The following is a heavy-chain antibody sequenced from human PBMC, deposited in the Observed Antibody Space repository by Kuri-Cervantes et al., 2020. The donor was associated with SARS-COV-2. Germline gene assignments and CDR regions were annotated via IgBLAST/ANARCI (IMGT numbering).Heavy chain of an antibody. CDR1: GFTFDDYG. V-gene: IGHV3-20*04. CDR2: INWNGGST. CDR3: ARVEVGAHVGAFDI. J-gene: IGHJ3*02. D-gene: IGHD1-26*01. Sequence: GGSLRLSCAASGFTFDDYGMSWVRQAPEKGLEWVSGINWNGGSTGYADSVKGRFTVSRDNAKNSLYLQMNSLRAEDTALYYCARVEVGAHVGAFDIWGQGTMVTVSS.